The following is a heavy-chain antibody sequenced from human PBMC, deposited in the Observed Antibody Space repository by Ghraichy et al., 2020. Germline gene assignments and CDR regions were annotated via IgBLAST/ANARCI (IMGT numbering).Heavy chain of an antibody. Sequence: SETLSLTCAVYGGSFSGYYWSWIRQPPGKGLEWIGEINHSGSTNYNPSLKSRVTISVDTSKNQFSLKLSSVTAADTAVYYCASVSGSSGWSPWFDPWGQGTLVTVSS. D-gene: IGHD6-19*01. CDR2: INHSGST. J-gene: IGHJ5*02. V-gene: IGHV4-34*01. CDR3: ASVSGSSGWSPWFDP. CDR1: GGSFSGYY.